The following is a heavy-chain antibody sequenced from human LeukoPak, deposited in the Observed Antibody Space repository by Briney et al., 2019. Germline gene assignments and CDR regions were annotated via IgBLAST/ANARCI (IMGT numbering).Heavy chain of an antibody. CDR1: GFTFSSYG. V-gene: IGHV3-33*01. Sequence: GGSLSLSSAASGFTFSSYGMHWVRQAPGKGLEWVAVIWYDGSNKYYADSVKGRFTISRDNSKNTLYLQMNSLRAEDTAVYYCARGSYYYDSSGYYYPSDYCGQGTLVIVSS. D-gene: IGHD3-22*01. CDR3: ARGSYYYDSSGYYYPSDY. CDR2: IWYDGSNK. J-gene: IGHJ4*02.